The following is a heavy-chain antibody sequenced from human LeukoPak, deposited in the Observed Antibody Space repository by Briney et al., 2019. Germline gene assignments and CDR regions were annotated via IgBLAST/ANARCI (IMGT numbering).Heavy chain of an antibody. CDR1: GFTFSSYG. CDR2: ISYDGSNK. V-gene: IGHV3-30*18. D-gene: IGHD2-21*01. Sequence: PGGSLRLSCAASGFTFSSYGMHWVRQAPGKGLEWVAVISYDGSNKYYADSVKGRFTISRDNSKNTLYLQMNSLRAEDTAVYYCAKILWYTVGVAIDYWGQGTLVTVSS. J-gene: IGHJ4*02. CDR3: AKILWYTVGVAIDY.